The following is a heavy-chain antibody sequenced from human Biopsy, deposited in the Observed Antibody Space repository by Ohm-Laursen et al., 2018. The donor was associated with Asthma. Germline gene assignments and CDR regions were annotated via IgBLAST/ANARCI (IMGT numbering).Heavy chain of an antibody. J-gene: IGHJ6*02. Sequence: GTLSLTCTVSGGSVSTGSYYWSWIRQPPGKGLEWLGYIYYTGSDNYNPSLKSRVTISVDTSKNQFSLRLNSGTAADTAVYYCARGPNYHGSGRAPIGMDVWGQGTTVTVSS. V-gene: IGHV4-61*01. CDR1: GGSVSTGSYY. D-gene: IGHD3-10*01. CDR2: IYYTGSD. CDR3: ARGPNYHGSGRAPIGMDV.